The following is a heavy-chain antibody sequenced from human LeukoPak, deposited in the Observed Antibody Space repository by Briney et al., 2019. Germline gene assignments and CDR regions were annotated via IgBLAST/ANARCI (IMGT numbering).Heavy chain of an antibody. CDR3: ARVTRGGYDGYFDY. J-gene: IGHJ4*02. D-gene: IGHD5-12*01. CDR2: ISSSSSTI. V-gene: IGHV3-48*04. Sequence: PGGSLRLSCAASGFTFSSYSMNWVRQAPGKGLEWVSYISSSSSTIYYADSLKGRFTISRDNAKKSLYLQINSLRAEDTAVYYCARVTRGGYDGYFDYWGQGTLVTVSS. CDR1: GFTFSSYS.